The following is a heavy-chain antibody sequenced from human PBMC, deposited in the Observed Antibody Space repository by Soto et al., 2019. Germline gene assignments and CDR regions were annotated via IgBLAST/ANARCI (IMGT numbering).Heavy chain of an antibody. J-gene: IGHJ6*02. CDR3: ARGLRGWYGKDYYYGMDV. CDR2: MNPNSGNT. CDR1: GYTFTSYD. D-gene: IGHD6-19*01. Sequence: QVQLVQSGAEVKKPGASVKVSCKASGYTFTSYDINWVRQATGQGLEWMGWMNPNSGNTGYAQKIQSRVTMTRNTYKSTAYMELSSLRSEDTAVYYCARGLRGWYGKDYYYGMDVWGQGTTVTASS. V-gene: IGHV1-8*01.